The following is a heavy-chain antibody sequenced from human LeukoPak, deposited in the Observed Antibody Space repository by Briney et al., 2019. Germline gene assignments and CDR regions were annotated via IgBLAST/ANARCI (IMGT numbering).Heavy chain of an antibody. V-gene: IGHV4-61*08. CDR3: ASTSGYCSGGNCYSAFDY. CDR1: GGSISSGGYY. CDR2: IYHNGGT. D-gene: IGHD2-15*01. Sequence: SETLSLTCTVSGGSISSGGYYWSWIRQPPGKGLEWIGYIYHNGGTNYNPSLQSRLTISVDTSKNQFSLKLSSVTAADTAVYYCASTSGYCSGGNCYSAFDYWGQGTLVTVSS. J-gene: IGHJ4*02.